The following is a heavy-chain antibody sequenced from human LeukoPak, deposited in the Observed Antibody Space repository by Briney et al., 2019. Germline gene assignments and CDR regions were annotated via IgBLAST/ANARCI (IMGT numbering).Heavy chain of an antibody. D-gene: IGHD2-15*01. CDR3: ARAVAAHNFYSYYYMDV. Sequence: PSETLSLTCTVSGGSISSYYWSWIRQPPGKGLEWIGYIYYSESTNYNPSLKSRVTVSVDTSKKQFSLKLSSVTAADTSVYYCARAVAAHNFYSYYYMDVWGKGTTVTVSS. J-gene: IGHJ6*03. CDR2: IYYSEST. V-gene: IGHV4-59*01. CDR1: GGSISSYY.